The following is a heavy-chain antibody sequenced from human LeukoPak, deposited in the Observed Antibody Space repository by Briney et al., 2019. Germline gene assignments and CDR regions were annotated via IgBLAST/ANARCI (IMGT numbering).Heavy chain of an antibody. Sequence: ASVKVSCKASGYTFTSYYMHWVRQAPGQGLEWMGIVNPSGGSTSHAQKFQGRVTMTRDTSTSTVYMELSSLRSEDTAVYYCARKDYGDYYQIDYWGQGTLVTVSS. CDR2: VNPSGGST. J-gene: IGHJ4*02. CDR1: GYTFTSYY. CDR3: ARKDYGDYYQIDY. D-gene: IGHD4-17*01. V-gene: IGHV1-46*01.